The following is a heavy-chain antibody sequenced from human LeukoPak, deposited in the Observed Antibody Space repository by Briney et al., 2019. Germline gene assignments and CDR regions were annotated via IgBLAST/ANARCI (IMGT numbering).Heavy chain of an antibody. J-gene: IGHJ4*02. CDR1: GFIFSDYY. Sequence: PGGSLRLSCAASGFIFSDYYMSWIRQAPGKGLEWVSYISVAGSYTNYGEFLKDRFTTSRDNAKNSLYLQMNSLSPEDTAVYYCARGTRGGWMRFDSWGQGTLLTVSS. V-gene: IGHV3-11*06. CDR3: ARGTRGGWMRFDS. CDR2: ISVAGSYT. D-gene: IGHD2-2*01.